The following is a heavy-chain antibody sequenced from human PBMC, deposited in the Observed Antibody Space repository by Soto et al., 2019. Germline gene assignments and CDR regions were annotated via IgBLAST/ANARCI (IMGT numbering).Heavy chain of an antibody. CDR3: AVVFYYSGSGSDY. D-gene: IGHD3-10*01. J-gene: IGHJ4*02. V-gene: IGHV1-3*04. CDR2: INTDTSNT. Sequence: QVQLVQSGAEVKKPGASVKVPCKASGYNFTDYALHWVRQAPGQGLELMEWINTDTSNTKYSQKFQSKATISSDTSANTAYMELRSLTSEDTAVYYCAVVFYYSGSGSDYWGQGPLVIASS. CDR1: GYNFTDYA.